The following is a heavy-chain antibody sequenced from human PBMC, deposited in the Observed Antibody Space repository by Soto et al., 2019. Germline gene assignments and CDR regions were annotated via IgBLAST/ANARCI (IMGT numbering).Heavy chain of an antibody. CDR3: ASDLAVAGQGAYYYYGMNV. D-gene: IGHD6-19*01. J-gene: IGHJ6*02. V-gene: IGHV6-1*01. Sequence: SQTLSLTCAISGDSVSSNSAAWNWIRQSPSRGLEWLRRTYYRSKWYNDYAVSVKSRITINPDTSKNQFSLQLNSVTPEDTAVYHCASDLAVAGQGAYYYYGMNVWGQGTTVTVAS. CDR2: TYYRSKWYN. CDR1: GDSVSSNSAA.